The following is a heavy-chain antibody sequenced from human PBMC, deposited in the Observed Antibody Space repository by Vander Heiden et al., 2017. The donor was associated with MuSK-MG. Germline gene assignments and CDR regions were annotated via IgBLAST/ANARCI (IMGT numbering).Heavy chain of an antibody. CDR3: ARFAGRDQPPWN. J-gene: IGHJ4*02. D-gene: IGHD2-2*01. V-gene: IGHV1-46*01. CDR1: GYTLTSYY. CDR2: INPIGGTT. Sequence: QVQLVQSGAEVKKPGASMKVSCKSSGYTLTSYYMHWMRQAPGQGLEWMGIINPIGGTTTYAQRFQGRVTMTRDTSTSTVYMELSRLRSEDTAVYYCARFAGRDQPPWNWGQGTLVTVSS.